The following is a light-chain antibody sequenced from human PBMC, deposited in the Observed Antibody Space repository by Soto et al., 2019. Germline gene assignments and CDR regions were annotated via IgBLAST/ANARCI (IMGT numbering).Light chain of an antibody. CDR3: YSYAGRNILV. Sequence: QSALAQPPSASGSPGQSVTISCTGTGRDIGAYNFVSWYQQHPGKAPKLMIFGVTKRPSGVPDRFSGSKSGNTASLTVSGLQADDEAVYYCYSYAGRNILVFGGGTKLTVL. J-gene: IGLJ3*02. V-gene: IGLV2-8*01. CDR2: GVT. CDR1: GRDIGAYNF.